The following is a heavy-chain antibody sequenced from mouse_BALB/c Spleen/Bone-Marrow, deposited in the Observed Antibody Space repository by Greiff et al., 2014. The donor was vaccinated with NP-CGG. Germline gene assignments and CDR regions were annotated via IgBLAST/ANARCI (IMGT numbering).Heavy chain of an antibody. Sequence: VKLMESGPGLVAPSQSLSISCTVSGFSLTSYGVQWVRQPPGKGLEWLGVIWADGSTNYNSALMSRLSISKDNSKSQVFLKMNSLQTDDTAMYYCARITTATGAMDYWGQGTSVTVSS. CDR2: IWADGST. CDR1: GFSLTSYG. V-gene: IGHV2-9*02. D-gene: IGHD1-2*01. CDR3: ARITTATGAMDY. J-gene: IGHJ4*01.